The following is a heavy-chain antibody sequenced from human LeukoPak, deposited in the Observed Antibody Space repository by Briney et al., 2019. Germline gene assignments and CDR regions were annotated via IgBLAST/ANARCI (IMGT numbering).Heavy chain of an antibody. V-gene: IGHV4-59*08. D-gene: IGHD3-9*01. CDR3: ARQVAYYDILSDLYYFDY. CDR1: GGSISSYY. CDR2: IYDSGST. J-gene: IGHJ4*02. Sequence: SETLSLTCTVSGGSISSYYWSWLRQPPGKGLEWVGYIYDSGSTNYNPSLKSRVTISVDTSKNQFSLKLSSVTAADTAVYYCARQVAYYDILSDLYYFDYWGQGALVAVSS.